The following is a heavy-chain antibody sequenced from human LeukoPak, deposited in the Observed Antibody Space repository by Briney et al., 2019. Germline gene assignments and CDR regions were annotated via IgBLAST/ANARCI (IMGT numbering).Heavy chain of an antibody. D-gene: IGHD3-9*01. Sequence: GSLRLSCAASGFTFSSYAMSWVSQAPGKGLEWIGEINHSGSTNYNPSLKSRVTISVDTSKNQFSLKLSSVTAADTAVYYCARVIDILTGRAHDAFDIWGQGTMVTVSS. CDR1: GFTFSSYA. V-gene: IGHV4-34*01. CDR2: INHSGST. J-gene: IGHJ3*02. CDR3: ARVIDILTGRAHDAFDI.